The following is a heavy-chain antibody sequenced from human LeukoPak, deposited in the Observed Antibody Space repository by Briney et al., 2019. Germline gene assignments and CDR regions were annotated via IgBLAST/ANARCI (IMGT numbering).Heavy chain of an antibody. CDR1: GGSISSGSYY. CDR2: IYTSGST. D-gene: IGHD3-22*01. J-gene: IGHJ3*02. Sequence: PSETLSLTCTVSGGSISSGSYYWSWIRQPAGKGLEWIGRIYTSGSTNYNPSLKSRVTISVDTSKNQFSLKLSSVTAADTAVYYCARVPYYYDSSGYGGAFDIWGQGTMVTVSS. V-gene: IGHV4-61*02. CDR3: ARVPYYYDSSGYGGAFDI.